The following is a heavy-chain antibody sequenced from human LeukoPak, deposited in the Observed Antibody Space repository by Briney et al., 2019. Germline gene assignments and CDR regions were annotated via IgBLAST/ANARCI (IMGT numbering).Heavy chain of an antibody. CDR2: GDYSGGT. CDR3: AGERGEEYSSGWYKTNFFDN. J-gene: IGHJ4*02. CDR1: GDSFSSVTDY. V-gene: IGHV4-39*07. Sequence: SETLSLTCSVSGDSFSSVTDYWAWIRQPPGKGLEWIASGDYSGGTYYNPSLEGRVAISADMSKKQISLKLTSVTGADTAVYYCAGERGEEYSSGWYKTNFFDNWGQGIRVTVSS. D-gene: IGHD6-19*01.